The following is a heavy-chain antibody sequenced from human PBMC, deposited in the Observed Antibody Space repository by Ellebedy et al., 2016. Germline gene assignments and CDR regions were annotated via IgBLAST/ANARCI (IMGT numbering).Heavy chain of an antibody. CDR3: ARARIDY. CDR2: IKQDGSEK. J-gene: IGHJ4*02. CDR1: GFTFSNYW. V-gene: IGHV3-7*04. Sequence: GGSLRLSCAASGFTFSNYWMSWVRQVPGKGLEWVTNIKQDGSEKYYVDSVKGRFTISRDNAKNLLYLQMNSLRVEDTAVYYCARARIDYWGQGTLVTVSS.